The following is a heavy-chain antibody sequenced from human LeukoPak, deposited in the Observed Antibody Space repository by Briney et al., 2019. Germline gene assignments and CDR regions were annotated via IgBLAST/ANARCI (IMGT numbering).Heavy chain of an antibody. D-gene: IGHD6-13*01. Sequence: SETLSLPCTVSGGSISSYYWSWIRPPPGKGLEWIGYIYYSGSTNYNPSLKSRVTISVDTSKNQFSLKLSSVTAAGTAVYYCARDSSRWSYWGQGTLVTVSS. CDR3: ARDSSRWSY. J-gene: IGHJ4*02. CDR1: GGSISSYY. V-gene: IGHV4-59*01. CDR2: IYYSGST.